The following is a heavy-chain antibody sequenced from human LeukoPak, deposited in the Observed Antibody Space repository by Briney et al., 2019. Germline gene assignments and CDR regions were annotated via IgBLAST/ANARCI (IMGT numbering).Heavy chain of an antibody. CDR3: ARGPVWGSYRYSDY. J-gene: IGHJ4*02. Sequence: PGGSLRLSCAASGFTFSSYAMHWVRQAPGKGLEWVAVISYDGSNKYYADSVKGRFTISRDNSKNTLYLQMNCLRAEDTAVYYCARGPVWGSYRYSDYWGQGTLVTVSS. D-gene: IGHD3-16*02. V-gene: IGHV3-30-3*01. CDR2: ISYDGSNK. CDR1: GFTFSSYA.